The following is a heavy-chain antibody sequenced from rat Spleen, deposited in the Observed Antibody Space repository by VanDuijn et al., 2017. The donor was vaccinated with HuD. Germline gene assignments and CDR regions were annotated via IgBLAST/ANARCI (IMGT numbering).Heavy chain of an antibody. Sequence: EVQLQESGPGLVKPSQSLSLACSVTGYSITSGYGWVWIRKFPGNKLEWMGYINPAGPPNYNPPLKSQISITRDTSKNQFFLQLTSVTTEDTAKYYCARVWEPYWHFDFWGPGTMVTVSS. V-gene: IGHV3-3*01. CDR3: ARVWEPYWHFDF. D-gene: IGHD5-1*01. CDR2: INPAGPP. J-gene: IGHJ1*01. CDR1: GYSITSGYG.